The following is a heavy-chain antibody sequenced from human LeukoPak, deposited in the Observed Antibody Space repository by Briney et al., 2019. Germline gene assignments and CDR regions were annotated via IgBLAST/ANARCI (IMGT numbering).Heavy chain of an antibody. D-gene: IGHD6-19*01. CDR1: GYTFTDYY. V-gene: IGHV1-2*02. CDR3: ARAIAVVDY. J-gene: IGHJ4*02. Sequence: ASVKVTCKASGYTFTDYYIHWVRQAPGQGLEWMGWINPNSGGTNYAQKFQGRVTMTKDTSISTAYMELSRLRSDDTAVYFCARAIAVVDYWGQGTLVTVSS. CDR2: INPNSGGT.